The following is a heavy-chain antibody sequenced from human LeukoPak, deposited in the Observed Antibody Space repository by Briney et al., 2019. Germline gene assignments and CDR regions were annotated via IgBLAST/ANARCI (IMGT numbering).Heavy chain of an antibody. Sequence: GGSLRLSCAASGFTFSNAWMSCVRQAPGKGLEWVGRIKSKTDGGTTDYAAPVKGGFTISRDDSKNTLYLQMNSLKTEDTAVYYCTTYIPPEYYDSSYFDYWGQGTLVTVSS. J-gene: IGHJ4*02. CDR1: GFTFSNAW. V-gene: IGHV3-15*01. CDR2: IKSKTDGGTT. D-gene: IGHD3-22*01. CDR3: TTYIPPEYYDSSYFDY.